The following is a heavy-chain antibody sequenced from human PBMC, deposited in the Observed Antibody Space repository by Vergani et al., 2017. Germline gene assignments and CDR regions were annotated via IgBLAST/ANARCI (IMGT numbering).Heavy chain of an antibody. CDR1: GYSFTSYW. J-gene: IGHJ4*02. Sequence: EVQLVQSGAEVKKPGESLKISCKGSGYSFTSYWIGWVRQMPGKGLQWMGIIYPGDSDTRYSPSFQGQVTISADKSISTAYLQWSSLKASYTAMYYCAMLVAGQRGYSYGYHYWGQGTLVTVSS. CDR3: AMLVAGQRGYSYGYHY. CDR2: IYPGDSDT. V-gene: IGHV5-51*01. D-gene: IGHD5-18*01.